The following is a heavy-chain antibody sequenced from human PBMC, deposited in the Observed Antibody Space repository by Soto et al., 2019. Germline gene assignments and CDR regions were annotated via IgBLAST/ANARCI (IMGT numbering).Heavy chain of an antibody. V-gene: IGHV1-8*01. J-gene: IGHJ3*02. CDR3: ARGAGYDFWSGYSTPPAFDI. D-gene: IGHD3-3*01. Sequence: ASVKVSFKASGYTFTSYDINWLRQATGQGLEWMGWMNPNSGNTGYAQKFQGRVTMTRNTSISTAYMELSSLRSEATAVYYCARGAGYDFWSGYSTPPAFDIWGQGTMVTFSS. CDR1: GYTFTSYD. CDR2: MNPNSGNT.